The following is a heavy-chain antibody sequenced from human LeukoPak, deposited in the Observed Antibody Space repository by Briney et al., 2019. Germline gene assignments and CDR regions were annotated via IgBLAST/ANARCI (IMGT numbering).Heavy chain of an antibody. Sequence: SETLSLTCAVYGGSFSGYYWSWIRQPPGKGLEWIGEINHSGSTNYNPSLKSRVTISVDTSKNQFSLKLSSVTAADTAVYYCALWDVVVPAANWGQGTLVTVSS. CDR1: GGSFSGYY. CDR2: INHSGST. J-gene: IGHJ4*02. CDR3: ALWDVVVPAAN. V-gene: IGHV4-34*01. D-gene: IGHD2-2*01.